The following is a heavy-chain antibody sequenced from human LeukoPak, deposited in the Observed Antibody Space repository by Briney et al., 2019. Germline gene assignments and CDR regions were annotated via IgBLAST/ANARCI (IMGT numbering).Heavy chain of an antibody. V-gene: IGHV4-34*01. CDR1: GGSFSGYY. CDR3: AREGNWNYGYY. CDR2: INHSGST. D-gene: IGHD1-7*01. J-gene: IGHJ4*02. Sequence: SETLSLTCAVYGGSFSGYYWSWIRQPPGKGLEWIGEINHSGSTNYNPSLKSRVTISVDTSKNQCSLKLSSVTAADTAVYYCAREGNWNYGYYWGQGTLVTVSS.